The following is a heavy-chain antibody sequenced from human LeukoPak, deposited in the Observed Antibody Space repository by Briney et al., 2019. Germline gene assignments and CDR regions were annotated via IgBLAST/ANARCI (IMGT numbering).Heavy chain of an antibody. D-gene: IGHD5-18*01. V-gene: IGHV1-18*01. CDR3: ARILRGYSYGTIDY. Sequence: GASVKVSCKASGYTFTSYGISWVRQPPGQGLEWMGWTSAYNGNTNYAQKLQGRVTMTTDTSTSTAYMELRSLRSDDTAVYYCARILRGYSYGTIDYWGQGTLVTVSS. CDR1: GYTFTSYG. J-gene: IGHJ4*02. CDR2: TSAYNGNT.